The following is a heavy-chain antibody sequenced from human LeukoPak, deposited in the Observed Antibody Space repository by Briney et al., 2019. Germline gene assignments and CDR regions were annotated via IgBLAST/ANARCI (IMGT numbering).Heavy chain of an antibody. Sequence: GGSLRLSCAASGFTFSNYGMHWVRQAPGKGLEWVAVIWDDGSNEYYADSVKGRFTIFRDNRRNTLYLQMNSLRAEDTAVFSCARDHSGTQDYWGQGTLVTVSS. J-gene: IGHJ4*02. CDR3: ARDHSGTQDY. D-gene: IGHD1-1*01. CDR1: GFTFSNYG. CDR2: IWDDGSNE. V-gene: IGHV3-33*01.